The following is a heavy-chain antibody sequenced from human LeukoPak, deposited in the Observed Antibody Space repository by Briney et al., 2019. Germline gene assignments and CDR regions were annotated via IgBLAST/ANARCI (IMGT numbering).Heavy chain of an antibody. CDR1: GGSISSGGYY. J-gene: IGHJ5*02. Sequence: PSETLSLTCTVSGGSISSGGYYWSWIRQHPGKGLEWIGYIHYNGNTYYNPSLKSRVTISVDTSKNQFSLKLSSVTAADTAVFPGPRGAMGGANWFDPWGQGTLVTVSS. CDR2: IHYNGNT. CDR3: PRGAMGGANWFDP. D-gene: IGHD5-18*01. V-gene: IGHV4-31*03.